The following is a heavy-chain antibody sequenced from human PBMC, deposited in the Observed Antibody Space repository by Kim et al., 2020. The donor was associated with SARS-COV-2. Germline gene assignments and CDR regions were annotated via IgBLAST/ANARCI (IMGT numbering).Heavy chain of an antibody. CDR3: AKDALGGWYLRGWGNSDY. Sequence: GGSLRLSCAASGFTFSSYAMSWVRQAPGKGLEWVSAISGSGGSTYYADSVKGRFTISRDNSKNTLYLQMNSLRAEDTAVYYCAKDALGGWYLRGWGNSDYWGQGTLVTVSS. V-gene: IGHV3-23*01. D-gene: IGHD6-19*01. J-gene: IGHJ4*02. CDR2: ISGSGGST. CDR1: GFTFSSYA.